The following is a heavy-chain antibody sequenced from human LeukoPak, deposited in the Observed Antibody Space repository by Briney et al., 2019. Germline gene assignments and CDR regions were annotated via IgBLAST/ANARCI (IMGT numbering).Heavy chain of an antibody. Sequence: GGSLRLSCAASGFTVSNNYMSWVRQAPGKGLEWVSVIYSGGSTYYADSVKGRFTISRDNSKNTLYLQMNSLRAEDTAVYYCARAARGIAPLGFDYWGQGTLVTVSS. J-gene: IGHJ4*02. CDR2: IYSGGST. D-gene: IGHD6-13*01. CDR1: GFTVSNNY. CDR3: ARAARGIAPLGFDY. V-gene: IGHV3-53*01.